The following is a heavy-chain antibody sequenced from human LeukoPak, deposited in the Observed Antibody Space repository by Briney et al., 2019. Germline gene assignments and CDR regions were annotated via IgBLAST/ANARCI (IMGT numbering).Heavy chain of an antibody. CDR3: ARVWVRNYYDSSY. CDR1: GYTFTCYY. Sequence: ASVKVSCKASGYTFTCYYMHWVRQAPGQGLEWTGWINPNSGGTNYAQKFQGRVTMTRDTSISTAYMELSRLRSDDTAVYYCARVWVRNYYDSSYWGQGTLVTVSS. J-gene: IGHJ4*02. V-gene: IGHV1-2*02. D-gene: IGHD3-22*01. CDR2: INPNSGGT.